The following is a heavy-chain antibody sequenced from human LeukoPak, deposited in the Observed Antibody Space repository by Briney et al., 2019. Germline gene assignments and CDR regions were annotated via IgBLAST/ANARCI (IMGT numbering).Heavy chain of an antibody. V-gene: IGHV3-74*01. CDR1: GFTFSSYV. Sequence: GGSLRLSCETAGFTFSSYVMHWVRRTPGKGLVWVSRISHDGIISYADSVKGRFTISRDNAQNSLYLQMNSLRAEDTAMYYCAREEPSGGFDYWGQGTLVTVSS. D-gene: IGHD2-15*01. CDR2: ISHDGII. CDR3: AREEPSGGFDY. J-gene: IGHJ4*02.